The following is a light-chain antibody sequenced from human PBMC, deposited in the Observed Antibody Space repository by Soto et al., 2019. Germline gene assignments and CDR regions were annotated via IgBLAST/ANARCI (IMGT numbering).Light chain of an antibody. CDR1: SSDVGYYNY. V-gene: IGLV2-14*03. CDR2: DVR. J-gene: IGLJ1*01. Sequence: QSALTQPASVSGSPGQSITISCTGTSSDVGYYNYVSWYQQHPGKAPKLMIYDVRNRPSGVSNRFSGSKSGNTASLTISGLQAEDEADYYCSSYTSISTYVFGTGTKVTVL. CDR3: SSYTSISTYV.